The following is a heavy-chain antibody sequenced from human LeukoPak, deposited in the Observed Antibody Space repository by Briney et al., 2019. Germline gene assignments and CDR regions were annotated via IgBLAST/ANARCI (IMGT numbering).Heavy chain of an antibody. J-gene: IGHJ4*02. Sequence: ASVTVSCKASGYTFTSYGICWVRQAPGQGLEWMGWISAYNGNTNYAQKLQGRVTMTTDTSTSTAYMELRSLRSDDTAVYYCARAAGYCSSTSCYNFDYWGQGTLVTVSS. CDR2: ISAYNGNT. CDR3: ARAAGYCSSTSCYNFDY. CDR1: GYTFTSYG. V-gene: IGHV1-18*01. D-gene: IGHD2-2*01.